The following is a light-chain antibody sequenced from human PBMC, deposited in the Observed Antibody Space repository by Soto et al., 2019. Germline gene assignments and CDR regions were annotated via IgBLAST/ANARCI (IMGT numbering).Light chain of an antibody. Sequence: EIDMTQTPTSLSASVGYRFNITCGASQSISRYLNWYKQKTGRAPKLLMYAASSLQSGVPSRFSGSGSGTDFTLTISNLQPEDFETYYCHQSYSAPQTFGQGTKVDIK. CDR3: HQSYSAPQT. J-gene: IGKJ1*01. CDR1: QSISRY. V-gene: IGKV1-39*01. CDR2: AAS.